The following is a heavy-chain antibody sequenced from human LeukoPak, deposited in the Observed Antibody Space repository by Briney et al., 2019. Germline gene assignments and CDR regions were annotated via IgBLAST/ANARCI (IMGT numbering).Heavy chain of an antibody. D-gene: IGHD5-18*01. CDR1: GYTFTSYG. J-gene: IGHJ5*02. Sequence: GASVKVSCKASGYTFTSYGISWVRQAPGQGLEWMGGIIPIFGTANYAQKFQGRVTITADGSTSTAYMELSSLRSEDTAVYYCAGGRGYSYGPKEPWGQGTLVTVSS. V-gene: IGHV1-69*13. CDR2: IIPIFGTA. CDR3: AGGRGYSYGPKEP.